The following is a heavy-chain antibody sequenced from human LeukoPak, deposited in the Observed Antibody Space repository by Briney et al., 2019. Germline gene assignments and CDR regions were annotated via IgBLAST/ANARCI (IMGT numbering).Heavy chain of an antibody. V-gene: IGHV3-21*01. CDR1: GYTFTSYY. J-gene: IGHJ4*02. D-gene: IGHD2-21*02. CDR2: ISSSSSYI. Sequence: GASVKVSCKASGYTFTSYYMHWVRQAPGKGLEWVSSISSSSSYIYYADSVKGRFTISRDNAKDSLYLQMNSLRAEDTAVYYCARVGLSDCDDYWGQGTLVTVSS. CDR3: ARVGLSDCDDY.